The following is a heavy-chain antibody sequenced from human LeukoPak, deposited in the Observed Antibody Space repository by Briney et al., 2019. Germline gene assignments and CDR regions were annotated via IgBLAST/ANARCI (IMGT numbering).Heavy chain of an antibody. V-gene: IGHV3-74*01. CDR3: ARVSLSSGCLSN. D-gene: IGHD6-19*01. CDR2: ISSDESIT. J-gene: IGHJ4*02. CDR1: GFTFSNYW. Sequence: GGSLRLSCAASGFTFSNYWMHWVRRAAGKGLVWVSPISSDESITSYAHSVKGRLTISRDNAKNTLFLQMNGLRAEDTAVYYCARVSLSSGCLSNWGQGTLVTVSS.